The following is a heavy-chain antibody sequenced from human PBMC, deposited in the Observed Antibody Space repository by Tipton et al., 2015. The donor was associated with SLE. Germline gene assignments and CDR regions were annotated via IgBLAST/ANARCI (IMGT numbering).Heavy chain of an antibody. D-gene: IGHD1-26*01. V-gene: IGHV1-18*01. Sequence: QSGAEVKKPGASVKVSCKASGYTFSNYGITWVRQAPGQGLEWMGWISAYNGNTNYGHGRVTLTTDTSTSTAYMELRSLRSDDTAVYYCARVVGEKYLGYFDLWGRGTLVTVSS. CDR1: GYTFSNYG. J-gene: IGHJ2*01. CDR2: ISAYNGNT. CDR3: ARVVGEKYLGYFDL.